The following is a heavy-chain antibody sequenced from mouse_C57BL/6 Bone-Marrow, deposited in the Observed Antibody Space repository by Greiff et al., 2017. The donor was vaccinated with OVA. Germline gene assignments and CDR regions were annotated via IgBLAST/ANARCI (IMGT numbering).Heavy chain of an antibody. D-gene: IGHD1-1*01. CDR3: ARGRSSYGYFDV. CDR1: GFTFSDFY. V-gene: IGHV7-1*01. J-gene: IGHJ1*03. CDR2: SRNKANDYTT. Sequence: EVKLVESGGGLVQSGRSLRLSCATSGFTFSDFYMEWVRQAPGKGLEWIAASRNKANDYTTEYSASVKGQFIVSRDTSQSILYLQMNALRAEDTAITYCARGRSSYGYFDVWGTGTTVTVSS.